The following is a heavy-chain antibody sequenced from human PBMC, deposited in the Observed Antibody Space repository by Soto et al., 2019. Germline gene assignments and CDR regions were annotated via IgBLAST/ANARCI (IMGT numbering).Heavy chain of an antibody. J-gene: IGHJ6*02. CDR3: ARGVDGYKSDYYYGMDV. V-gene: IGHV4-59*01. Sequence: QVQLQESGPGLVKPSETLSLTCTVSGGSISSYYWSWIRQPPGKGLEWIGYIYYSGSTNYNPSLKSRVPISVAKTKNQFSLKLRSVTAADTAVYYCARGVDGYKSDYYYGMDVWGQGTTVTVSS. D-gene: IGHD5-12*01. CDR1: GGSISSYY. CDR2: IYYSGST.